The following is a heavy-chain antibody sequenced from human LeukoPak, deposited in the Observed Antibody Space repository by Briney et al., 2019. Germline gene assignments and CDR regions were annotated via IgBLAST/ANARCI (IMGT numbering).Heavy chain of an antibody. Sequence: GGSLRLSCAASGFTLSSYWMHWVRQVPGKGLEWVSLIHNGRSTYYADSVQGRFTMSRDNSRNTLYLQMSSLRAEDTAVYYCAREWNGWGFDYWGQGTLVTVSS. CDR3: AREWNGWGFDY. J-gene: IGHJ4*02. V-gene: IGHV3-66*01. CDR2: IHNGRST. CDR1: GFTLSSYW. D-gene: IGHD6-19*01.